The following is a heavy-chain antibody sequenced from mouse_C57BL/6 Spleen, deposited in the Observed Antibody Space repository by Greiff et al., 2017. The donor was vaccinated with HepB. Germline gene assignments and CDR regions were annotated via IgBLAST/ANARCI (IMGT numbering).Heavy chain of an antibody. D-gene: IGHD2-5*01. CDR1: GYTFTSYW. CDR3: AYSNYSAWFAY. J-gene: IGHJ3*01. CDR2: IDPSDSYT. V-gene: IGHV1-50*01. Sequence: VQLQQPGAELVKPGASVKLSCKASGYTFTSYWMQWVKQRPGQGLEWIGEIDPSDSYTNYNQKFKGKATLTVDTSSSTAYMQLSSLTSEDSAVYYCAYSNYSAWFAYWGQGTLVTVSA.